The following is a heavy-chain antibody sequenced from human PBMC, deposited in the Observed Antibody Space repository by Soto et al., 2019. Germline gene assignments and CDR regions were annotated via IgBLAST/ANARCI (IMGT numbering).Heavy chain of an antibody. Sequence: QLQLQESGSGLVKPSQTLSLTCAVSGGSISSGGYSWSWLRQPPGKGLEGFGYISHSGSTYFNPSLKSRVTISVDRSKSQFYLKLSSVTAADTAVYYCARGGLLPDYWGQGTLVTVSS. V-gene: IGHV4-30-2*01. CDR3: ARGGLLPDY. D-gene: IGHD6-19*01. CDR2: ISHSGST. CDR1: GGSISSGGYS. J-gene: IGHJ4*02.